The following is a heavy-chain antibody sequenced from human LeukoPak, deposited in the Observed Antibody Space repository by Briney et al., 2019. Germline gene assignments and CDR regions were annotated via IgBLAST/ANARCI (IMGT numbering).Heavy chain of an antibody. CDR2: IIPIFGTA. V-gene: IGHV1-69*13. D-gene: IGHD6-13*01. Sequence: ASVKVSCKASGGTFSSYAISWVRQAPGQGLKWMGGIIPIFGTANYAQKFQGRVTITADESTSTAYMELSSLRSEDTAVYYCARGGIAAAGSFDYWGQGTLVTVSS. J-gene: IGHJ4*02. CDR3: ARGGIAAAGSFDY. CDR1: GGTFSSYA.